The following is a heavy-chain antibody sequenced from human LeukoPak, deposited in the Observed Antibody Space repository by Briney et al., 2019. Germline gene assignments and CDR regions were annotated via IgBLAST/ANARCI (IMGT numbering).Heavy chain of an antibody. J-gene: IGHJ4*02. D-gene: IGHD1-26*01. CDR2: IYYSGST. Sequence: KPSETLSLTCTVSGGSISSYYWSWIRQPPGKGLEWIGYIYYSGSTNYNPSLKSRVTISVDTSKNQFSLKLSSVTAADTAVYYCAALYSGSYYGVYYFDYWGQGTLVTVSS. CDR1: GGSISSYY. CDR3: AALYSGSYYGVYYFDY. V-gene: IGHV4-59*01.